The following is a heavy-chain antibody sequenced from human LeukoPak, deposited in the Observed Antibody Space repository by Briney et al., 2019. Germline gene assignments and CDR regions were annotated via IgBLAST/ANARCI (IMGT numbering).Heavy chain of an antibody. CDR1: GFTFSSYA. J-gene: IGHJ4*02. CDR2: ISGSGGST. D-gene: IGHD3-22*01. Sequence: GGSLRLSCAASGFTFSSYAMSRVRQAPGKGLEWVSAISGSGGSTYYADSVKGRFTISRDNSKNTLYLQMNSLRAEDTAVYYCARDRSGYYYSGLGDWGQGTLVTVSS. CDR3: ARDRSGYYYSGLGD. V-gene: IGHV3-23*01.